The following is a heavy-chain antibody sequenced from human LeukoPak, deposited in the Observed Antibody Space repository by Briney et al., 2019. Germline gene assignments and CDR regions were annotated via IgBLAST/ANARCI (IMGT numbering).Heavy chain of an antibody. Sequence: GGSLRLSCRASGFTFGDYAMSWVRQAPGKGLEWVGFIRSKAYGGTTEYAASVKGRFTISRDDSESIAYLQMNSLKTEDTAVYYCTRPRIEMATPKGYYYYYMDVWGKGTTVTISS. V-gene: IGHV3-49*04. D-gene: IGHD5-24*01. J-gene: IGHJ6*03. CDR3: TRPRIEMATPKGYYYYYMDV. CDR2: IRSKAYGGTT. CDR1: GFTFGDYA.